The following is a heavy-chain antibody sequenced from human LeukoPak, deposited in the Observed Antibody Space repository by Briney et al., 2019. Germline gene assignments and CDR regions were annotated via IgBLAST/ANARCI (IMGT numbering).Heavy chain of an antibody. Sequence: SQTLSLTCAISGDSVSSNSAVWNWIRQSPLRDLEWLGRTNYRSKWYNDYAVSVKSRITINPDTSKNQFSLQLNSVTPEDTAVYYCARVGPPYGSHNWFDPWGQGTLVTVSS. CDR2: TNYRSKWYN. V-gene: IGHV6-1*01. J-gene: IGHJ5*02. D-gene: IGHD1-26*01. CDR3: ARVGPPYGSHNWFDP. CDR1: GDSVSSNSAV.